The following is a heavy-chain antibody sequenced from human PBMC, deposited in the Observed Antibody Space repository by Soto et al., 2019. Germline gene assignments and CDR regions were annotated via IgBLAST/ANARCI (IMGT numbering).Heavy chain of an antibody. V-gene: IGHV4-59*08. D-gene: IGHD5-18*01. CDR1: GDSISPFS. CDR3: ARHGSTVDTEGDFDY. CDR2: ISYFGNT. Sequence: PSETLSLTCTVSGDSISPFSWSWVRQPPGKGLQWIGYISYFGNTNYNPSLKSRVTISLDTSKNQFSLQLNSVTAADTAMYFCARHGSTVDTEGDFDYWGKGTLVTVPS. J-gene: IGHJ4*02.